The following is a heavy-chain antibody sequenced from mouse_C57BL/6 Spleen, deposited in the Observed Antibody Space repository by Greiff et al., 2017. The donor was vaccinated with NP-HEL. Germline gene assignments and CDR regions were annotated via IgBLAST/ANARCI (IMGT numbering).Heavy chain of an antibody. V-gene: IGHV1-82*01. J-gene: IGHJ2*01. CDR3: ARSQLHYFDY. CDR2: IYPGDGDT. CDR1: GYAFSSSW. D-gene: IGHD3-1*01. Sequence: VQLKQSGPELVKPGASVKISCKASGYAFSSSWMNWVKQRPGKGLEWIGRIYPGDGDTNYNGKFKGKATLTADKSSSTAYMQLSSLTSEDSAVYFCARSQLHYFDYWGQGTTLTVSS.